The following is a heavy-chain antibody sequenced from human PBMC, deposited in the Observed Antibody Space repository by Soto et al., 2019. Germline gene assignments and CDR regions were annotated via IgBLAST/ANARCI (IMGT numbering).Heavy chain of an antibody. J-gene: IGHJ5*02. CDR2: FYYIGST. CDR3: ARSIFP. V-gene: IGHV4-31*01. Sequence: QVQLQESGPGLVKPSQTLSLTCTVSGGSISSGGYYWSWIRQHPGKGLEWIGYFYYIGSTYYNPXXXXXXXXXXXXXXXXXXXXXXXXXXXXXXXXXXARSIFPWGQGTLVTVSS. D-gene: IGHD6-6*01. CDR1: GGSISSGGYY.